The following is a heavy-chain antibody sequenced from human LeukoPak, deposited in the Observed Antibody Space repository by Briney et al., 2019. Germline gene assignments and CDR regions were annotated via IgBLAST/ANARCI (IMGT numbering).Heavy chain of an antibody. V-gene: IGHV4-61*05. CDR1: GGSISSSSYY. J-gene: IGHJ3*02. CDR3: VRASVHSGGAFDI. Sequence: SETLSLTCTVSGGSISSSSYYWGWIRQPPGQGLEWIGYIYYSGSTNYNPSLKSRVTISIDTSKNQFSLKLSSVTAADTAVYYCVRASVHSGGAFDIWGQGTVVTVSS. CDR2: IYYSGST. D-gene: IGHD2-15*01.